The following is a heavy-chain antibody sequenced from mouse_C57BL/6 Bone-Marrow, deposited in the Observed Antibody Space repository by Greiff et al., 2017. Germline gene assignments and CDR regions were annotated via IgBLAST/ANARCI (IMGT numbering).Heavy chain of an antibody. CDR3: ARRANWLHWYFDV. Sequence: VQLQESGAELVRPGASVKLSCKASGYTFTDYYINWVKQRPGQGLEWIARIYPGSGNTYYNEKFKGKATLTAEKSSSTAYMQLSSLTSEDSAVYFCARRANWLHWYFDVWGTGTTVTVSS. V-gene: IGHV1-76*01. J-gene: IGHJ1*03. CDR2: IYPGSGNT. CDR1: GYTFTDYY. D-gene: IGHD4-1*01.